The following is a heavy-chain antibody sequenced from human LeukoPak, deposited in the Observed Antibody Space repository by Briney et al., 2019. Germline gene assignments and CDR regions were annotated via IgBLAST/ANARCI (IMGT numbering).Heavy chain of an antibody. CDR1: GGSISSGDYY. V-gene: IGHV4-30-4*08. D-gene: IGHD2-15*01. CDR2: IYYSGST. J-gene: IGHJ4*02. CDR3: ARENTAGSGGSCYFDY. Sequence: SETLSLTCTVSGGSISSGDYYWSWVRQPPGKGLERIGSIYYSGSTYYNPSLKSRVTISVDTSKNQFALKLSSVTAADTAVYYCARENTAGSGGSCYFDYLGQGTLVTVSS.